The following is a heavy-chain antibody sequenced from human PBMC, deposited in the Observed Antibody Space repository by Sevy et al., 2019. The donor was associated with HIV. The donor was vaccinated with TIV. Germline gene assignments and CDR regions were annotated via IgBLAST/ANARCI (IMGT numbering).Heavy chain of an antibody. J-gene: IGHJ4*02. V-gene: IGHV4-59*01. CDR1: GASINSYY. CDR2: IYYIRSG. Sequence: SETQSLSCTVSGASINSYYWSWIRQPPGKGLEFIGYIYYIRSGNYNPSLKSRVTMAIDTSNNQFSLELSSVTAADTAVYYCARLSGTSGWYLYSVDYWGLGTLVTVSS. D-gene: IGHD6-19*01. CDR3: ARLSGTSGWYLYSVDY.